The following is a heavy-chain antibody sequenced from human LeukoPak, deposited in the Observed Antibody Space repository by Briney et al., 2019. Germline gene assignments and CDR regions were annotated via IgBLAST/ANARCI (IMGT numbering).Heavy chain of an antibody. J-gene: IGHJ6*02. V-gene: IGHV1-69*04. CDR1: GGTFSSYA. CDR3: ARELYHDYGYGMDV. Sequence: GASVKVSCKASGGTFSSYAISWVRQAPGQGLEWMGRIIPILGIANYAQKFQGRVTITADKSTSAAYMELSSLRSEDTAVYYCARELYHDYGYGMDVWGQGTTVTVSS. CDR2: IIPILGIA. D-gene: IGHD2-15*01.